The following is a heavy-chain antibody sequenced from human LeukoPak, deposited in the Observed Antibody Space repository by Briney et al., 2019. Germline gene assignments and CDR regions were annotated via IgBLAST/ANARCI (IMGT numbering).Heavy chain of an antibody. Sequence: GGSLRLSCAASGFTFRSYWMSWVRQAPGKGLEWVANIKQDGSEKYYVDSVEGRFTISRDNAKNSLYLQMNSLRAEDTAVYYCARDDSSSWYDYWGQGTLVTVSS. CDR2: IKQDGSEK. J-gene: IGHJ4*02. CDR3: ARDDSSSWYDY. V-gene: IGHV3-7*01. CDR1: GFTFRSYW. D-gene: IGHD6-13*01.